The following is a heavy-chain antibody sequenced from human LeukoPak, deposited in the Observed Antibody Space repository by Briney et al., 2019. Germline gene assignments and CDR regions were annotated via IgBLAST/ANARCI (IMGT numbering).Heavy chain of an antibody. CDR1: GFTFSSYG. D-gene: IGHD6-13*01. J-gene: IGHJ4*02. V-gene: IGHV3-33*01. CDR2: IGYDGSNK. CDR3: ARDSSSWLSYYFDY. Sequence: GRSLRLSCAASGFTFSSYGMHWVRQAPGKGLERVAVIGYDGSNKYYADSVKGRFTISRDNSKNTLYLQMNSLRAEDTAVYYCARDSSSWLSYYFDYWGQGTLVTVSS.